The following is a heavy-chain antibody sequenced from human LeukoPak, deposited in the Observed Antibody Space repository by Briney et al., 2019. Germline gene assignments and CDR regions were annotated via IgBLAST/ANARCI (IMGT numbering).Heavy chain of an antibody. CDR2: ISSSGSTI. CDR1: GFTFSSYE. D-gene: IGHD2-2*01. J-gene: IGHJ4*02. V-gene: IGHV3-48*03. Sequence: GGSLRLSCAASGFTFSSYEMNWVRQAPGKGLEWVSYISSSGSTIYYADSVKGRFTISRDNAKTSLYLQMHSLRAEDTAVYYCARVGDCSSTSCYFYFDYWGQGTLVTVSS. CDR3: ARVGDCSSTSCYFYFDY.